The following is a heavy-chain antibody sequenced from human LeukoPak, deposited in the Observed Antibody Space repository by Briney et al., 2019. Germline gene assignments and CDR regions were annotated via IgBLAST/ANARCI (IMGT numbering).Heavy chain of an antibody. V-gene: IGHV1-18*01. CDR2: VSSYNGDT. J-gene: IGHJ5*02. CDR3: AKDWHILTGRNCFDP. D-gene: IGHD3-9*01. Sequence: GASVKVSCKASGYTFNNYGISWVRQVPGQGLEWMGWVSSYNGDTNYAQKFQGRVTMSTDTSTSTAYMELRSLRFDDTAIYYCAKDWHILTGRNCFDPWGQGTLVTVSS. CDR1: GYTFNNYG.